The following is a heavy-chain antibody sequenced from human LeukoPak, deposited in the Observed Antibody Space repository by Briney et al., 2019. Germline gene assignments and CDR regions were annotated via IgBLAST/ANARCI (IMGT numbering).Heavy chain of an antibody. CDR2: INHSGST. Sequence: SETLSLTCAVYGGSSSGYYWSWIRQPPGKGLEWIGEINHSGSTNYNPSLKSRVTISVDTSKNQFSLKLSSVTAADTAVYYRARNLPVRYCSGGSCTIWANYYYYYMDVWGKGTTVTVSS. CDR1: GGSSSGYY. CDR3: ARNLPVRYCSGGSCTIWANYYYYYMDV. V-gene: IGHV4-34*01. D-gene: IGHD2-15*01. J-gene: IGHJ6*03.